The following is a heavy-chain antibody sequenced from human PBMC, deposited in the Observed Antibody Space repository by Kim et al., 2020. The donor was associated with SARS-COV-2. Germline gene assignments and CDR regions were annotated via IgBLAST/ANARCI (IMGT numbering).Heavy chain of an antibody. Sequence: ASVKVSCKASGYTFTSYGISWVRQAPGQGLEWMGWISAYNGNTNYAQKLQGRVTMTTDTSTSTAYMELRSLRSDDTAVYYCAREAWYDLTSGVGYYYYYGMDVWGQGTTVTVSS. CDR3: AREAWYDLTSGVGYYYYYGMDV. D-gene: IGHD6-25*01. J-gene: IGHJ6*02. V-gene: IGHV1-18*01. CDR1: GYTFTSYG. CDR2: ISAYNGNT.